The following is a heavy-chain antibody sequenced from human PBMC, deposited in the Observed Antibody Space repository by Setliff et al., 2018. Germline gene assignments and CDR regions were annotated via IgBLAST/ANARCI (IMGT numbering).Heavy chain of an antibody. V-gene: IGHV4-30-4*08. CDR2: IYSSGST. D-gene: IGHD4-17*01. CDR3: AITMTTGVDFFDY. Sequence: SETLSLTCTVSGGSISSGDYYWSWIRQPPGKGLEWIGYIYSSGSTYYNPSLKSRVSISRDDSKNTAYLQVNSLKTEDTAVYYCAITMTTGVDFFDYWGQGTLVTVSS. J-gene: IGHJ4*02. CDR1: GGSISSGDYY.